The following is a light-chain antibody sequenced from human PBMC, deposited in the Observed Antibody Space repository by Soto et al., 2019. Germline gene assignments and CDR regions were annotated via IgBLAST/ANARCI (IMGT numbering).Light chain of an antibody. Sequence: AIRMTQSPSSLSASTGDRVTITCRASQDVSGYVAWYQQKPGKAPNLLVYAASTLQTGVPSRFSGSGSGTEFTLTITCLQSEDYAAYFCQQYHTHATFGQGTKVDIK. CDR3: QQYHTHAT. V-gene: IGKV1-8*01. CDR2: AAS. CDR1: QDVSGY. J-gene: IGKJ1*01.